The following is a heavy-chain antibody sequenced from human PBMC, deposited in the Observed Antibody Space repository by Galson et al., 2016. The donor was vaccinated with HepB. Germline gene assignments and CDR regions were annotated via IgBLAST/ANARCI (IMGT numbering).Heavy chain of an antibody. J-gene: IGHJ4*02. Sequence: SLRLSCAASGFAFSVYGMTWVRQAPRKGLEWVSAISTSGSSTDYADSVKGRFTISRDNSKNTLYLQMNSLRAEDTAVYYCEKGTTDIGDDWGQGIVVTVSS. CDR2: ISTSGSST. D-gene: IGHD4-11*01. CDR1: GFAFSVYG. CDR3: EKGTTDIGDD. V-gene: IGHV3-23*01.